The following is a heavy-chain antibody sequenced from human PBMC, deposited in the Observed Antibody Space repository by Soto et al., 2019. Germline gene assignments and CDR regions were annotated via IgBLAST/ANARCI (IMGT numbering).Heavy chain of an antibody. V-gene: IGHV4-61*08. CDR1: GGPFNSGAYS. D-gene: IGHD3-16*01. CDR3: ARARLTFAYGMDV. CDR2: IYYTGST. Sequence: SETLSLTCTVSGGPFNSGAYSWIWIRQPPGKGLEWIGSIYYTGSTNFNPSLKSRVTISMDTSKNQFSLNLKSVTTADTAVYYCARARLTFAYGMDVWGQGATVTVSS. J-gene: IGHJ6*02.